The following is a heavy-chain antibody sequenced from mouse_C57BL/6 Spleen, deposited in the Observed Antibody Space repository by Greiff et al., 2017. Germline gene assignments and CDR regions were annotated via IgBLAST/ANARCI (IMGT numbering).Heavy chain of an antibody. CDR3: EREEYSNYPYYFDY. V-gene: IGHV1-7*01. CDR2: INPSSGYT. Sequence: QVQLQQSGAELAKPGASVKLSCKASGYTFTSYWMHWVKQRPGQGLEWIGYINPSSGYTKYNQKFKNKATLTADKSSNTAYMQLSSQTYEDSAVDYHEREEYSNYPYYFDYWGQGTTLTVSS. J-gene: IGHJ2*01. D-gene: IGHD2-5*01. CDR1: GYTFTSYW.